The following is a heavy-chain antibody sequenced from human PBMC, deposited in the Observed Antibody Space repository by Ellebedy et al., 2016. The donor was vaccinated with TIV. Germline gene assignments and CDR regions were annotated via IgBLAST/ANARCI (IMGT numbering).Heavy chain of an antibody. CDR1: AYSFINYW. V-gene: IGHV5-51*01. CDR3: AKLGHRATPDDS. Sequence: GESLKISCQGSAYSFINYWIVWVRQMPGRGLEWMGIIDLSDSDTRYSPSFQGQVTISADRSVTTPYLHFNSLKPSDTAVYYCAKLGHRATPDDSWGQGTLVTVSS. D-gene: IGHD1-14*01. J-gene: IGHJ4*02. CDR2: IDLSDSDT.